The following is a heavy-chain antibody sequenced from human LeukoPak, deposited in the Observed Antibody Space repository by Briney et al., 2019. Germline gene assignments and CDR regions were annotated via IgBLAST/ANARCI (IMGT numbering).Heavy chain of an antibody. CDR1: GITFSSYS. V-gene: IGHV3-48*01. CDR3: ARDLVGATR. D-gene: IGHD1-26*01. J-gene: IGHJ4*02. Sequence: GGSLRLSCGASGITFSSYSMNWVRQAPGKGLEWVSYISSSGSTKYYADSVKGRFTISRDNARNSLYLQMNSLRAEDTAVYYCARDLVGATRWGQGTLVTVSS. CDR2: ISSSGSTK.